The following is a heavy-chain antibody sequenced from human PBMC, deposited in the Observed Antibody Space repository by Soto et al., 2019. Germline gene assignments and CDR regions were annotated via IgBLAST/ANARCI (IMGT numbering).Heavy chain of an antibody. D-gene: IGHD2-8*02. CDR3: TGEVASGD. CDR2: ISRDGGTK. J-gene: IGHJ4*02. CDR1: GFTVSSYG. Sequence: PGGSLRLSCAASGFTVSSYGMHWVRQAPGKGLEWVAVISRDGGTKYYADSVKGRFTISKDNSRNTLFLEMNSLRGDDMAVYYCTGEVASGDWGQGTLVTVSS. V-gene: IGHV3-30*03.